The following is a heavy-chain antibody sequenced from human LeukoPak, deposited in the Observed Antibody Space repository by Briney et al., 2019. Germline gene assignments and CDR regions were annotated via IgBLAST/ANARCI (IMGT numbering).Heavy chain of an antibody. V-gene: IGHV4-38-2*02. CDR2: IYHSGST. J-gene: IGHJ5*02. CDR1: GYSISSGYY. Sequence: SETLSLTCTVSGYSISSGYYWGWIRQPPGKGLEWIGSIYHSGSTYYNPSLKSRVTISVDTSKNQFSLKLSSVTAAGTAVYYCARAGYCSSTSCYTPDNWFDPWGQGTLVTVSS. CDR3: ARAGYCSSTSCYTPDNWFDP. D-gene: IGHD2-2*02.